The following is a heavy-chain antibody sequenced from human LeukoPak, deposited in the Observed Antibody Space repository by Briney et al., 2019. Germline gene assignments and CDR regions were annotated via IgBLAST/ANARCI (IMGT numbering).Heavy chain of an antibody. CDR2: ISNSGGST. V-gene: IGHV3-23*01. Sequence: GGSLRLSCAASGFTFSSYAMTWVRQAPGKGLEWVSGISNSGGSTYYADSVKGRFTISRDNSRNTLYLQMNSLRAEDTAVYYCAKGQTEEMATISGYWGQGALVTVSS. CDR1: GFTFSSYA. CDR3: AKGQTEEMATISGY. D-gene: IGHD5-24*01. J-gene: IGHJ4*02.